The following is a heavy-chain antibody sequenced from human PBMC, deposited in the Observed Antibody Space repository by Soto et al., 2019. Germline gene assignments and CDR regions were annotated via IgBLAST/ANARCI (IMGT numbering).Heavy chain of an antibody. CDR2: ISAYNGNT. D-gene: IGHD2-8*01. V-gene: IGHV1-18*01. CDR3: ARGGNYCTTGVCFFYGMDV. Sequence: QVQLVQSGAEVKKPGASVKVSCKASGYTFTSYGISWVRQAPGQGLEWMGWISAYNGNTNYAQKLQGRVTMTTDTXTSTAYMELRSLRSDDTAVYYGARGGNYCTTGVCFFYGMDVWGQGTTVTVSS. J-gene: IGHJ6*02. CDR1: GYTFTSYG.